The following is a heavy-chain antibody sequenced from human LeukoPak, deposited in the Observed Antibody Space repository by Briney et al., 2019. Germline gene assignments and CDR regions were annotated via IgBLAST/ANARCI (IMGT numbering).Heavy chain of an antibody. D-gene: IGHD3-9*01. V-gene: IGHV1-18*01. Sequence: ASVKVSCKASGYTFTSYGISWVRQAPGQGLEWMGWISAYNGNTNYAQKLQGRVTMTTDTSTSTAYMELRSLRSDDTAVYYCARDRPYYDILTGYYSPYDYWGQGTLVTVSS. CDR2: ISAYNGNT. CDR3: ARDRPYYDILTGYYSPYDY. CDR1: GYTFTSYG. J-gene: IGHJ4*02.